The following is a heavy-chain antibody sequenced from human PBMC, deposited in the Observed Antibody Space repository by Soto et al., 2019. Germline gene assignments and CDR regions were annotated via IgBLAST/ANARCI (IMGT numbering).Heavy chain of an antibody. V-gene: IGHV1-46*01. CDR3: ARIRGAHYGMDV. CDR2: INPSGGST. Sequence: ASVKVSCKASGYTFTSYYMHWVRQAPGRGLEWMGIINPSGGSTSYAQKFQGRVTMTRDTSTSTVYMELSSLRSEDTAVYYCARIRGAHYGMDVWGQGTTVTVSS. J-gene: IGHJ6*02. CDR1: GYTFTSYY.